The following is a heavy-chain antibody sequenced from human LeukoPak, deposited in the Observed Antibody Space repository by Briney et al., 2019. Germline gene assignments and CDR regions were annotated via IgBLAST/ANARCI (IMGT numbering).Heavy chain of an antibody. V-gene: IGHV4-4*08. Sequence: PSETLSLTCTVSGGSISSYYWSWIRQPPGKGLEWIGRIYASGSTNYNPSLKSRVTISVDTSKNQFSLKLSSVTAADTAVYYCARDYCTNGVCPPDYWGQGTLVTVSS. CDR2: IYASGST. J-gene: IGHJ4*02. CDR1: GGSISSYY. D-gene: IGHD2-8*01. CDR3: ARDYCTNGVCPPDY.